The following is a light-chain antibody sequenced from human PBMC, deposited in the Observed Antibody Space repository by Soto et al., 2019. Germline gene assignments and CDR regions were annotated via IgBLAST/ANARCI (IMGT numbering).Light chain of an antibody. V-gene: IGKV3-11*01. Sequence: EIVLTQSPATLSLSPGERATLSCRASQSVSNFLAWYQQKPGQAPRLLIYDASNRATGIPVRFSGSGSGTDFTLTISSLEPEDFGLYYCQQRSDWFTFCQGTRLEIK. CDR1: QSVSNF. CDR2: DAS. CDR3: QQRSDWFT. J-gene: IGKJ5*01.